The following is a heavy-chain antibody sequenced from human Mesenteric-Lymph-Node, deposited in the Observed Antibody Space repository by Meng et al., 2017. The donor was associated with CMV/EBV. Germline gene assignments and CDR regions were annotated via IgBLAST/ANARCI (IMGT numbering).Heavy chain of an antibody. V-gene: IGHV3-49*02. CDR2: IRSKAYSGTT. D-gene: IGHD5-12*01. CDR1: GFTLASYA. CDR3: TRVTSGWSDYDYLYFGY. Sequence: GESLKISYTASGFTLASYAISWVRQAPGKGLEWVGFIRSKAYSGTTEYAASVKGRFIISRDDSKSIAYLQMNSLKTEDTALYYCTRVTSGWSDYDYLYFGYWGQGTLVTVSS. J-gene: IGHJ4*02.